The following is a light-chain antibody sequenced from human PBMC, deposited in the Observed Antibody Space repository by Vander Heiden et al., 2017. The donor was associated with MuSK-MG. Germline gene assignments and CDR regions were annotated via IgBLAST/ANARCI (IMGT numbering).Light chain of an antibody. V-gene: IGKV3-15*01. CDR3: QQYNSWSWA. Sequence: EIVMTPSPATLPVSPGERATLTCRASQSVSSNLAWYQQKPGKAPKLLMYDASTMATGVPARFSGSGSGTEFTLTISSLQPDDFAAYYCQQYNSWSWAFGQGTKVEIK. CDR2: DAS. CDR1: QSVSSN. J-gene: IGKJ1*01.